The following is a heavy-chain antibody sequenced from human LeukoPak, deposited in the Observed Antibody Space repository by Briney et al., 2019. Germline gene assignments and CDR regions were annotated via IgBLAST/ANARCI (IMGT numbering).Heavy chain of an antibody. CDR2: IKGDGIST. V-gene: IGHV3-74*01. Sequence: GGSLGLSCAASGFDFSSNWMHWVRHAPGQALVWVSRIKGDGISTNYADSVKGRFTISRDIAKNTLYLQMNSLRAEDTGVYYCAKDHYWSIDYWGRGTLVTVSS. D-gene: IGHD3-3*01. J-gene: IGHJ4*02. CDR1: GFDFSSNW. CDR3: AKDHYWSIDY.